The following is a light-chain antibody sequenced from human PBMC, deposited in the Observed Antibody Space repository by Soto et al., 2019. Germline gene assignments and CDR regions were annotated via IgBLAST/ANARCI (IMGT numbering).Light chain of an antibody. CDR3: QQRSNWPRT. CDR1: QTISTW. CDR2: DAS. Sequence: GDRVTITCRASQTISTWMAWYQQKPGKAPKLLVYDASTLQSGVASRFSGSGSGTEFTLTISSLEPEDFAVYYCQQRSNWPRTFGQGTKVEIK. V-gene: IGKV1-5*01. J-gene: IGKJ1*01.